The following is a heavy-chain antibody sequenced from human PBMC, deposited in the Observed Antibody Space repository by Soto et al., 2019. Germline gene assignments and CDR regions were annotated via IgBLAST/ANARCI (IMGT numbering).Heavy chain of an antibody. CDR3: AREDSIIIPAVSDF. V-gene: IGHV3-21*01. J-gene: IGHJ4*02. CDR2: ISKSDYT. D-gene: IGHD2-2*01. Sequence: LGGSLRLSCTVSGFAFNNYGINWVRQAPGKGLEWVSSISKSDYTYYSDSVTGRFTISRDNAKNSVSLQMNTLRVEDTAVYYCAREDSIIIPAVSDFWGQGTLVTVSS. CDR1: GFAFNNYG.